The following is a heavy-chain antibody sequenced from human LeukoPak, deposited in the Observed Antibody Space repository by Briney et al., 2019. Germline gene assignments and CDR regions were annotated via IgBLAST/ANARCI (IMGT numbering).Heavy chain of an antibody. Sequence: SETPSLTCTVSGGSISSYYWSWLRQPPGKGLEWIGYIYYSGSANYNPSLKSRVTISVDTSKNHFSLKLSSVTAADTAVYYCARDLNEIFDYWGQGTLVTVSS. CDR1: GGSISSYY. V-gene: IGHV4-59*12. CDR3: ARDLNEIFDY. J-gene: IGHJ4*02. D-gene: IGHD1-1*01. CDR2: IYYSGSA.